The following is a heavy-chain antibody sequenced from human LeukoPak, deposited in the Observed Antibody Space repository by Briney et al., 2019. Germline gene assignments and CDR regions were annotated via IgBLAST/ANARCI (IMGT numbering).Heavy chain of an antibody. CDR3: AECIVVVQAATLGAFDI. Sequence: GGSLRLSCAAFGFTFSSYAMSWVRQAPGKGLEWVSAISGSGGSTYYADSVKGRFTISRDNSKNTLYLQMNSLRAEDTAVYYCAECIVVVQAATLGAFDIWGQGTMVTVSS. V-gene: IGHV3-23*01. CDR2: ISGSGGST. CDR1: GFTFSSYA. J-gene: IGHJ3*02. D-gene: IGHD2-2*01.